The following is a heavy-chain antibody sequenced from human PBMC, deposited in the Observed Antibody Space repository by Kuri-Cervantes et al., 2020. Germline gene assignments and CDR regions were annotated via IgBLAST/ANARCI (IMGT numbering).Heavy chain of an antibody. J-gene: IGHJ4*02. CDR1: GYTLTELS. CDR2: FDPEDGET. D-gene: IGHD6-13*01. V-gene: IGHV1-24*01. Sequence: ASVKVSCKVSGYTLTELSMHWVRQAPGKGLEWMGGFDPEDGETIYAQKFQGRVTMTTDTSTSTAYMELRSLRSDDTAVYYCARLKFHGAAGFYYFDYWGQGTLVTVSS. CDR3: ARLKFHGAAGFYYFDY.